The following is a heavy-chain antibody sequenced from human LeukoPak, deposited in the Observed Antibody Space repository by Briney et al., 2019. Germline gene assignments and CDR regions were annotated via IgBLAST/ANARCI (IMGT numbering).Heavy chain of an antibody. Sequence: GASVKVSCKASGYTFTSYYMHWVRQAPGQGLEWMGIINPSGGSTSYAQKFQGRVTMTRDTSTSTFYMELSSLRSEDTAMYYCARDLFHRYYDSSGRAFDYWGQGTLVTVSS. CDR2: INPSGGST. D-gene: IGHD3-22*01. CDR3: ARDLFHRYYDSSGRAFDY. J-gene: IGHJ4*02. V-gene: IGHV1-46*01. CDR1: GYTFTSYY.